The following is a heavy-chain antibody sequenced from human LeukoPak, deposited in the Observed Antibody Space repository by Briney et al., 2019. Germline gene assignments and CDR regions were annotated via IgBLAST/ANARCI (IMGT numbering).Heavy chain of an antibody. CDR3: AKDPNGDYVGAFDM. J-gene: IGHJ3*02. CDR1: GFRFSSYS. V-gene: IGHV3-23*01. D-gene: IGHD4-17*01. CDR2: ISGSGGST. Sequence: PGGSLRLSRAASGFRFSSYSMNWVRQAPGKGLEWVSSISGSGGSTYYADSVKGRFTFSRDNSKNTLYLQMNGLRAEDTAVYYCAKDPNGDYVGAFDMWGQGTMVTVSS.